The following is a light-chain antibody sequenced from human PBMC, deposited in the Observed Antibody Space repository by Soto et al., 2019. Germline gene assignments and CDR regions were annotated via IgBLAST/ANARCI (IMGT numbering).Light chain of an antibody. CDR1: QSVSSTY. CDR2: GAS. V-gene: IGKV3-20*01. CDR3: QQYGRSPPFT. J-gene: IGKJ2*01. Sequence: ELVVAQAAGTLSLSPGERATLSCRASQSVSSTYIAWYQQNPGQAPRLLIYGASSRTTGIPVRFSGSGSGTDFTLTISRLEPEDFAVYFCQQYGRSPPFTFGQGTKVDIK.